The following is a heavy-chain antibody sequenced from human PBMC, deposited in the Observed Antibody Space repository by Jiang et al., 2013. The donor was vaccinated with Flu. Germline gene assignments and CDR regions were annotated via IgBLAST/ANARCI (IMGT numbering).Heavy chain of an antibody. J-gene: IGHJ6*04. V-gene: IGHV4-59*01. D-gene: IGHD4-23*01. CDR3: ARDQILYGGKDYYYGMDV. CDR1: GGSISSYY. Sequence: GPGLVKPSETLSLTCTVSGGSISSYYWSWIRQPPGKGLEWIGYIYYSGSTNYNPSLKSRVTISVDTSKNQFSLKLSSVTAADTAVYYCARDQILYGGKDYYYGMDVWGKGTTVTVSS. CDR2: IYYSGST.